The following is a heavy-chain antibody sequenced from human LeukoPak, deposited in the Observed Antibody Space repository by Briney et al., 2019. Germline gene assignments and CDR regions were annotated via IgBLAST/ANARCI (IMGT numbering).Heavy chain of an antibody. J-gene: IGHJ5*02. CDR3: ARIVIAPRFDP. Sequence: SETLSLTCAVYGGSFSGYYWSWIRQPPGKGLEWIGEINHSGSTNYNPSLKSRVTLSVDTSKNQFSLKLSSVTAADTAVYYCARIVIAPRFDPWGQGTLVTVSS. CDR1: GGSFSGYY. D-gene: IGHD3-10*01. V-gene: IGHV4-34*01. CDR2: INHSGST.